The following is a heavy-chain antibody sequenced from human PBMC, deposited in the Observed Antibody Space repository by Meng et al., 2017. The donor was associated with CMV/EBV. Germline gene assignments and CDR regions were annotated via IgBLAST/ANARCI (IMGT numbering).Heavy chain of an antibody. Sequence: QAQGGRFGAEVKKPGASVKVSGKASGYTFTSYYMHWVRQAPGQGLEWMGIINPSGGSTSYAQKFQGRVTMTRDTSTSTVYMELSSLRSEDTAVYYCARTAQGRNWFDPWGQGTLVTVSS. D-gene: IGHD2-21*02. V-gene: IGHV1-46*01. CDR2: INPSGGST. J-gene: IGHJ5*02. CDR1: GYTFTSYY. CDR3: ARTAQGRNWFDP.